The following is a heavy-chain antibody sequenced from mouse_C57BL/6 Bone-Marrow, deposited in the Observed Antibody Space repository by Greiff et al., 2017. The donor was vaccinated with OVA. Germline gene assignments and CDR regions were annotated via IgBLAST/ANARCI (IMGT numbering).Heavy chain of an antibody. CDR3: ARSYVLFAY. V-gene: IGHV5-6*01. CDR1: GFTFSSYG. CDR2: ISSGGSYT. D-gene: IGHD6-5*01. Sequence: EVKLVESGGDLVKPGGSLKLSCAASGFTFSSYGMSWVRQTPDKRLEWVATISSGGSYTYYPDSVKGRFTISRDNAKNTLYLQMSSLKSEDTAMYYCARSYVLFAYWGQGTLVTVSA. J-gene: IGHJ3*01.